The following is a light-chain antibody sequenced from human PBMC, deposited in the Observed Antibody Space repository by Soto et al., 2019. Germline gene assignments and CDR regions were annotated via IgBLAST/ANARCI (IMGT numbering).Light chain of an antibody. Sequence: EIVLTQSPGTLSLSPGERATLSCRTSQSVSSSYLAWYQQKPGQAPRPLIYGASSRATGIPDRFSGSGSGTDFTLTISRLEPEDFAVYYCQQYGRSWWTFGQGTKVEIK. V-gene: IGKV3-20*01. CDR2: GAS. CDR1: QSVSSSY. J-gene: IGKJ1*01. CDR3: QQYGRSWWT.